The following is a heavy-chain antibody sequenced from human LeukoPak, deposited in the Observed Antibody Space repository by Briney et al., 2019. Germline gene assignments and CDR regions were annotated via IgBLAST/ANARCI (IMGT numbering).Heavy chain of an antibody. J-gene: IGHJ6*03. V-gene: IGHV4-34*01. CDR3: ARGVGSQLWLLPYYYYYMDV. CDR1: GGSFSGYY. CDR2: INHSGST. D-gene: IGHD5-18*01. Sequence: SETLSLTCAVYGGSFSGYYWSWIRQPPGKGLEWIGEINHSGSTNYNPSLKSRVTISVDTSKNQFSLKLSSVTAADTAVYYCARGVGSQLWLLPYYYYYMDVWGKGTMVTVSS.